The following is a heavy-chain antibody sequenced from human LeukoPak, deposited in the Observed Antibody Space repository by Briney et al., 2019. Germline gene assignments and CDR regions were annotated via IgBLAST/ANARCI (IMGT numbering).Heavy chain of an antibody. D-gene: IGHD7-27*01. CDR2: ASGSVGRT. V-gene: IGHV3-23*01. CDR3: SKARVLTGDRRPGNFDS. CDR1: GFTFTSYA. Sequence: GGSLRLSCAASGFTFTSYAMSWGRQAPGKGLGWVSAASGSVGRTFFADSVKGRFTISRDNSKNTLYLQMNSLRAENPAIYNCSKARVLTGDRRPGNFDSWARETLVAVSS. J-gene: IGHJ4*02.